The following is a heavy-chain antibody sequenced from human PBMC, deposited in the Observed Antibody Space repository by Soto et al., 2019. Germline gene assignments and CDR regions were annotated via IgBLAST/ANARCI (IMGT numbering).Heavy chain of an antibody. J-gene: IGHJ2*01. CDR2: ISDSADNT. CDR1: GFSFSSYA. Sequence: PGGSLRLSCAASGFSFSSYAMSWVRQAPGKGLEWVSSISDSADNTYYADSVKGRFTISRDNSRSTLDLQMDSLRAEDTAIYYCAKALIRRPTYNFYFDIWGRGTLVTVSS. CDR3: AKALIRRPTYNFYFDI. V-gene: IGHV3-23*01. D-gene: IGHD1-20*01.